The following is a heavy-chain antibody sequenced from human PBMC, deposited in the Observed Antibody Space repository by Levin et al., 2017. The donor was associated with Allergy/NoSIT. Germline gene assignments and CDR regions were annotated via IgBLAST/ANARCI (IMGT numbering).Heavy chain of an antibody. CDR2: IWYDGSNK. Sequence: GESLKISCAASGFTFSSYGMHWVRQAPGKGLEWVAVIWYDGSNKYYADSVKGRFTISRDNSKNTLYLQMNSLRAEDTAVYYCARITGDRVADYWGQGTLVTVSS. CDR1: GFTFSSYG. J-gene: IGHJ4*02. V-gene: IGHV3-33*01. D-gene: IGHD7-27*01. CDR3: ARITGDRVADY.